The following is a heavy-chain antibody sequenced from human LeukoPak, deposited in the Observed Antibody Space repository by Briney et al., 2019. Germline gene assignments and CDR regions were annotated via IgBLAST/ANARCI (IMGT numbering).Heavy chain of an antibody. D-gene: IGHD6-19*01. CDR3: ARQPSSGWYNNWFDP. J-gene: IGHJ5*02. CDR2: MNPNSGNT. V-gene: IGHV1-8*01. CDR1: GYTFTSYD. Sequence: ASVKVSCKASGYTFTSYDINWVRQATGQGLDWMGWMNPNSGNTGYAQKFQGRVTMTRNTSISTAYMELSSLRSEDTAVYYCARQPSSGWYNNWFDPWGQGTLVTVSS.